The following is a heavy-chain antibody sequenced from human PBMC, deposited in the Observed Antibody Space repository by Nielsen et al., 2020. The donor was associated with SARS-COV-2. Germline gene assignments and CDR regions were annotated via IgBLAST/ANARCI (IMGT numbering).Heavy chain of an antibody. V-gene: IGHV4-39*07. D-gene: IGHD5-18*01. CDR3: ARGTAMGDYYYGMDV. J-gene: IGHJ6*02. CDR2: IYYSGST. Sequence: WIRQPPGKGLEWIGSIYYSGSTYYNPSLKSRVTISVDTSKNQFSLKLSSVTAADTAVYYCARGTAMGDYYYGMDVWGQGTTVTVSS.